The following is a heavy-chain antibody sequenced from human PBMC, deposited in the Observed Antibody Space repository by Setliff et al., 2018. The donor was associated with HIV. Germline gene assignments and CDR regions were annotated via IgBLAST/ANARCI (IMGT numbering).Heavy chain of an antibody. CDR3: ARERSRGYTDPPRFDY. CDR1: GFSLSNTRMG. J-gene: IGHJ4*02. D-gene: IGHD5-18*01. CDR2: INHGGST. Sequence: SGPTLVNPTETLTLTCTVSGFSLSNTRMGVSWIRQPPGKGLEWIGEINHGGSTNYNPSLKSRVTISVDTSKNQFSLKLSSVTAADTAVYYCARERSRGYTDPPRFDYWGQGTLVTVSS. V-gene: IGHV4-4*02.